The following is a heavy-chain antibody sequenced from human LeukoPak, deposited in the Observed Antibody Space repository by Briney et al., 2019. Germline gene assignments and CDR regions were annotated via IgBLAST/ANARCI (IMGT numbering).Heavy chain of an antibody. CDR1: GGSFSGYY. J-gene: IGHJ4*02. CDR3: ARSWVAVDGTFRRPFDY. CDR2: INHSGST. Sequence: PSETLSLTCAVYGGSFSGYYWSWIRQPPGKGLEWIGEINHSGSTNYNPSLKSRVTISVDTSKNQFSLKLSSVTAADTAVYYCARSWVAVDGTFRRPFDYWGQGTLVTVSS. D-gene: IGHD6-19*01. V-gene: IGHV4-34*01.